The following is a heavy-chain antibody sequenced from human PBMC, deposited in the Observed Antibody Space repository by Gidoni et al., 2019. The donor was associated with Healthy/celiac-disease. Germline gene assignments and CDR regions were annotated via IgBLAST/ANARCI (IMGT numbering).Heavy chain of an antibody. CDR2: ISSSSSYI. CDR3: ARDSYYGSGSYYSYYYYGMDV. J-gene: IGHJ6*02. Sequence: EVQLVESGGGLVKPGGSLRLSCAASGFTFSSYSMNWVRQAPGKGLEWVSSISSSSSYIYYADSVKGRFTISRDNAKNSLYLQMNSLRAEDTAVYYCARDSYYGSGSYYSYYYYGMDVWGQGTTVTVSS. V-gene: IGHV3-21*01. D-gene: IGHD3-10*01. CDR1: GFTFSSYS.